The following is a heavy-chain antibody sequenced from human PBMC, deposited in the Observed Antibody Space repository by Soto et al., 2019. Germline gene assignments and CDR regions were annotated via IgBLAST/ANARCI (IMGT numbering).Heavy chain of an antibody. Sequence: SDTLSLTCTVSGGSISSGGYYWSWIRQHPGKGLEWIGYIYYSGSTYYNPSLKSRVTISVDTSKNQFSLKLSSVTAADTAVYYCARDSYYYDSSGYRNWFDPWGQGTLVTVSS. D-gene: IGHD3-22*01. J-gene: IGHJ5*02. CDR3: ARDSYYYDSSGYRNWFDP. CDR1: GGSISSGGYY. V-gene: IGHV4-31*03. CDR2: IYYSGST.